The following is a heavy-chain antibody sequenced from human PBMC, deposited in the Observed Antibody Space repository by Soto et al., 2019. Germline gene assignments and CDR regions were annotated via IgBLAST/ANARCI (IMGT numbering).Heavy chain of an antibody. J-gene: IGHJ6*02. Sequence: ASVKVSCKASGHTFTSYYMHWVRQAPGQGLEWMGIINPSGGSTSYAQKFQGRVTMTRDTSTSTVYMELSSLRSEDTAVYYCAREGLLWFGELLRCYGMDVWGQGTTVTVSS. CDR2: INPSGGST. V-gene: IGHV1-46*01. CDR1: GHTFTSYY. CDR3: AREGLLWFGELLRCYGMDV. D-gene: IGHD3-10*01.